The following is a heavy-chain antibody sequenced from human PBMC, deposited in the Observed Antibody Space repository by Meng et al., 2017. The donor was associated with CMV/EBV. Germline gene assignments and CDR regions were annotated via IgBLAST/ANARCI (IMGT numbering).Heavy chain of an antibody. CDR3: VLDSSGGYSM. CDR2: IIPIFGTA. J-gene: IGHJ4*02. V-gene: IGHV1-69*05. CDR1: GGTSSSYA. Sequence: SAQVFCKASGGTSSSYASSWVRQAPGQGLEWMGGIIPIFGTANYAQKFQGRVTITTDESTSTAYMELSSLRSEDTAVYYCVLDSSGGYSMWGQGTLVTVSS. D-gene: IGHD6-19*01.